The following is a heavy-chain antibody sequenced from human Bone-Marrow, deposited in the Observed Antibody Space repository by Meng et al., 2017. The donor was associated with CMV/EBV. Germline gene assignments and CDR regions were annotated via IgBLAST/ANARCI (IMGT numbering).Heavy chain of an antibody. CDR1: GFSFSDLY. Sequence: GGSLRLSCAVTGFSFSDLYMDWVRQAPGKGLEWVSVIYSGGSSTYYADSVKGRFTISRDNSKNTLYLQMNSLRAGDTAVYYCAAWTYQIYYYYYGMDVWGQGTTVTVAS. V-gene: IGHV3-23*03. J-gene: IGHJ6*02. CDR3: AAWTYQIYYYYYGMDV. D-gene: IGHD3/OR15-3a*01. CDR2: IYSGGSST.